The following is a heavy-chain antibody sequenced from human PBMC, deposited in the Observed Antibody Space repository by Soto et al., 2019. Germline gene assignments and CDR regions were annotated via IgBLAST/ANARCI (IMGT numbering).Heavy chain of an antibody. V-gene: IGHV4-38-2*01. CDR2: IYYSGNT. J-gene: IGHJ4*02. CDR1: DYSISKGYY. Sequence: SETLSLTCAVSDYSISKGYYWGWIRQPPGKGLEWIGSIYYSGNTYYNPSLKGRVTISVDTSKNQFSLKLRSVTAADTAVYYCARVGGVAARTFDYWGQGTLVTVSS. CDR3: ARVGGVAARTFDY. D-gene: IGHD6-6*01.